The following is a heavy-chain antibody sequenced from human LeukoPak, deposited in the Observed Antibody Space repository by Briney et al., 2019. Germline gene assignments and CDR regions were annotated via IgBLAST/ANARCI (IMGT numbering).Heavy chain of an antibody. V-gene: IGHV3-20*04. J-gene: IGHJ4*02. CDR1: GFTFDDYG. CDR3: AKRNVGATSFDY. D-gene: IGHD1-26*01. CDR2: INWNGGST. Sequence: PGGSLRLSCAACGFTFDDYGMSWVRQPPGKGLEWVSCINWNGGSTGYADSVKGRFTISRDNSKNTLYLQMNSLRAEDTAVYYCAKRNVGATSFDYWGQGTLVTVSS.